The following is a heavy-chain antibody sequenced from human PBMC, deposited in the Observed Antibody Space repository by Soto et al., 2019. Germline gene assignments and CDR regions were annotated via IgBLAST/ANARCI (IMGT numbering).Heavy chain of an antibody. CDR1: GFTFSGYA. CDR3: VIQGGSTGIWYFDY. V-gene: IGHV3-30-3*01. D-gene: IGHD2-15*01. CDR2: TSYDENYK. J-gene: IGHJ4*02. Sequence: QVQLVESGGGVVQPGRSLRLSCAASGFTFSGYAMHWVRQAPGKGLEWVAATSYDENYKYYADSVEGRFTIARDNSRNTLFLQMNSLRTEDTAVYYCVIQGGSTGIWYFDYWGQGSLVTVSS.